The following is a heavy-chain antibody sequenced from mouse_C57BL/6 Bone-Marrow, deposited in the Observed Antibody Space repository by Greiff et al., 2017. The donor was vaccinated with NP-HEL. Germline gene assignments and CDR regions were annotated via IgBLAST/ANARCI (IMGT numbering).Heavy chain of an antibody. Sequence: QVQLQQSGAELVRPGASVKLSCKASGYTFTDYYINWVKQRPGQGLEWIARIYPGSGNTYYNEKFKGKATLTAEKSSSTAYMQLSSLTSEDSAVYFCARCDGSMDYWGQGTSVTVSS. V-gene: IGHV1-76*01. J-gene: IGHJ4*01. CDR2: IYPGSGNT. CDR1: GYTFTDYY. CDR3: ARCDGSMDY. D-gene: IGHD2-3*01.